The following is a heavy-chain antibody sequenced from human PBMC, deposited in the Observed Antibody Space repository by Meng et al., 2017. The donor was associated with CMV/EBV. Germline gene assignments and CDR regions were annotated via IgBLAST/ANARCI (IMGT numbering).Heavy chain of an antibody. CDR1: GGSFSGSY. CDR3: FGSFTYYYGMDV. CDR2: INHSGST. J-gene: IGHJ6*02. D-gene: IGHD3-16*01. Sequence: SQTLSLTCAVYGGSFSGSYWSWIRQPPGKGLEWIGEINHSGSTNYNPSLKSRVTISVDTSKNQFSLKLSSVTAADTAVYYCFGSFTYYYGMDVWGQGTTVTVSS. V-gene: IGHV4-34*01.